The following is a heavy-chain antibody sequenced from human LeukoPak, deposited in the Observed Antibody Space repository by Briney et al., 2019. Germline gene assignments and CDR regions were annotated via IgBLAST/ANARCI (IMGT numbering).Heavy chain of an antibody. Sequence: SETLSLTCTVSGGSISSYYWSWIRQPAGKGLEWIGRIYTSGSTNYNPSLKSRVTMSVDTSKNQSSLKLSSVTAADTAVYYCARDPRYSSSSSGNWFDPWGQGTLVTVSS. CDR2: IYTSGST. V-gene: IGHV4-4*07. CDR1: GGSISSYY. CDR3: ARDPRYSSSSSGNWFDP. J-gene: IGHJ5*02. D-gene: IGHD6-6*01.